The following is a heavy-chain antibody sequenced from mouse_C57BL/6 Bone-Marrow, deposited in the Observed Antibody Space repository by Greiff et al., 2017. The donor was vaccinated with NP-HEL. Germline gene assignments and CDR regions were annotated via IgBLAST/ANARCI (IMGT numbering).Heavy chain of an antibody. CDR2: IHPNSGST. CDR1: GYTFTSYW. J-gene: IGHJ4*01. CDR3: ARGLLWLRRRDYYAMDY. V-gene: IGHV1-64*01. D-gene: IGHD2-2*01. Sequence: QVQLQQPGAELVKPGASVKLSCKASGYTFTSYWMHWVKQRPGQGLEWIGMIHPNSGSTNYNEKFKSKATLTVAKSSSTAYMQLSSLPSEDSAVYYCARGLLWLRRRDYYAMDYWGQGTSVTVSS.